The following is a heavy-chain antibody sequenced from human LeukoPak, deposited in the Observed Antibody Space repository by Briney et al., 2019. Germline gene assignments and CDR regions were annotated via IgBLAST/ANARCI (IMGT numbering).Heavy chain of an antibody. V-gene: IGHV3-7*01. J-gene: IGHJ4*02. D-gene: IGHD6-19*01. CDR2: IKQDGSET. CDR1: GFTFSSYA. Sequence: GGSLRLSCAASGFTFSSYAMHWVRQAPGKGLEWVANIKQDGSETYYLDSVKGRFTISRDNAKNSLCLQMHNLRVEDTAVYYCARVIAEAGTTTDYWGQGTLVTVSS. CDR3: ARVIAEAGTTTDY.